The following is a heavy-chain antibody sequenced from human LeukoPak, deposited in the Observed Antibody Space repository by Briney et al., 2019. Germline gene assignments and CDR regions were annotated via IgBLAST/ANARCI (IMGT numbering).Heavy chain of an antibody. CDR1: GGSISSYY. Sequence: SETLSLTCTVSGGSISSYYWSWIRQPPGKGLEWIGYIYYSGSTNYNPSLKSRVTISVDTSKNQFSLKLSSVTAADTAVYYCASLTHYDSSIWGQGTMVTVSS. V-gene: IGHV4-59*01. J-gene: IGHJ3*02. CDR3: ASLTHYDSSI. D-gene: IGHD3-22*01. CDR2: IYYSGST.